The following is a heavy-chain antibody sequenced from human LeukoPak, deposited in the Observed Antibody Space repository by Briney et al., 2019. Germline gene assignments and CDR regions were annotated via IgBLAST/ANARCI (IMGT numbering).Heavy chain of an antibody. J-gene: IGHJ4*02. D-gene: IGHD5-24*01. CDR1: GFTFSSYG. V-gene: IGHV3-30*02. CDR3: AKRSGKMATGNFDY. CDR2: IRYDGGNK. Sequence: PGGSLRLSCAASGFTFSSYGMHWVRQAPGKGLEWVAFIRYDGGNKYYADSVKGRFTVSRDNSKNTLYLQMNSLRAEDTAVYYRAKRSGKMATGNFDYWGQGTLVTVSS.